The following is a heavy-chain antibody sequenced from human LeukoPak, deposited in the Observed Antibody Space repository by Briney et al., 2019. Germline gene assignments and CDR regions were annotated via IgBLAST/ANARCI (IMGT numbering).Heavy chain of an antibody. Sequence: GASVNVSCKASGYTFTGNYMHWVRQAPGQRLEWMGWINPSSGGTNYAQKFQGRVTMTRDTSISTAYMELSRMASDDTAVYYCAKLAGLSSWGQGTLVTVSS. V-gene: IGHV1-2*02. CDR2: INPSSGGT. J-gene: IGHJ5*02. CDR1: GYTFTGNY. CDR3: AKLAGLSS. D-gene: IGHD6-19*01.